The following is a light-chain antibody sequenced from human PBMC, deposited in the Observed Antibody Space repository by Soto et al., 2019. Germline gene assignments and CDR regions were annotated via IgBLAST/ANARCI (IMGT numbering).Light chain of an antibody. CDR1: QSVSSNF. J-gene: IGKJ1*01. V-gene: IGKV3-20*01. Sequence: EIVLTQSPGTLSLSPGERATLSCRASQSVSSNFLAWYQQKLGQAPRLLIYDASTRATGIPDRFSGSGSGTDFTLTISRLEPEDFAVYYCQVCGSAPWTFGQGTKVEIK. CDR3: QVCGSAPWT. CDR2: DAS.